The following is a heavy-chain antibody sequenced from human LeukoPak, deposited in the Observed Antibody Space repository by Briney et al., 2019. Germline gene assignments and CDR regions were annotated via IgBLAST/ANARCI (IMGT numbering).Heavy chain of an antibody. J-gene: IGHJ4*02. CDR2: INPNSGGT. CDR1: GYTFTGYY. V-gene: IGHV1-2*02. D-gene: IGHD5-18*01. Sequence: ASVKVSCKASGYTFTGYYMHWVRQAPGQGLEWMGWINPNSGGTNYAQKFQGRVTMTRDTSISTAYMELSRLRSDDTAVYYCARDSFPGGYSYGDDYCGQGTLVTVSS. CDR3: ARDSFPGGYSYGDDY.